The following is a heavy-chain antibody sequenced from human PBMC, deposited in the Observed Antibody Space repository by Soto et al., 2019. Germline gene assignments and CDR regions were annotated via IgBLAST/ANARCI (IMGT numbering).Heavy chain of an antibody. V-gene: IGHV3-48*01. J-gene: IGHJ1*01. CDR3: AKGVPGIAVAGTGYFQH. D-gene: IGHD6-19*01. CDR1: GFTFSSYS. Sequence: PGGSLRLSCAASGFTFSSYSMNWVRQAPGKGLEWVSFIGSSSGTIFYADSVKGRFTISRDNAKNTLYLQMNSLRAEDTAVYYCAKGVPGIAVAGTGYFQHWGQGTLVTVSS. CDR2: IGSSSGTI.